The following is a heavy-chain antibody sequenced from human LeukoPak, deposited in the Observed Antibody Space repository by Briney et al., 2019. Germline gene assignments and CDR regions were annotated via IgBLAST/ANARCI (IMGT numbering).Heavy chain of an antibody. CDR3: ARASYYYDSSGYYKPDAFDI. J-gene: IGHJ3*02. Sequence: SSETLSLTCTVSGGSISSYYWNWIRQPPGKGLEWIGYIYNSGSTNYNASLKSRVTISVDTSKNQFSLKLSSVTAADTAVYYCARASYYYDSSGYYKPDAFDIWGQGTMVTVSS. CDR2: IYNSGST. CDR1: GGSISSYY. D-gene: IGHD3-22*01. V-gene: IGHV4-59*01.